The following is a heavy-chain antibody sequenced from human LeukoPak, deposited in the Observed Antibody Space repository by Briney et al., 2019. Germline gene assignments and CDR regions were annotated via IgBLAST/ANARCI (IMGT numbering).Heavy chain of an antibody. CDR1: GFTFNDYY. CDR3: ATDGAGFDT. V-gene: IGHV3-11*01. Sequence: GGSLRLSCAVSGFTFNDYYMSWIRQAPGKGLEWLSYINIGGTNTHYADSVKGRFTISRDNAKKSLYLEMNNLRAEDTAVYYCATDGAGFDTWGQGVLVTVSS. CDR2: INIGGTNT. J-gene: IGHJ5*02.